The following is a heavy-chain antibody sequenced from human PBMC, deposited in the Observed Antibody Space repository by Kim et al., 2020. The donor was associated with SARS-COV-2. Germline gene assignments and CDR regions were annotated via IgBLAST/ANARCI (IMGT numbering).Heavy chain of an antibody. CDR1: GGSFSSSRYY. CDR2: IYYSGST. CDR3: ARHGATNYAFDI. Sequence: SETLSLTCTVSGGSFSSSRYYWGWLRQPPGKGLEWIGSIYYSGSTYYNPSLKSRVTISVDTSKNQFSLKLSSVTAAATALYYCARHGATNYAFDIWGQGKMVTVSS. J-gene: IGHJ3*02. D-gene: IGHD1-26*01. V-gene: IGHV4-39*01.